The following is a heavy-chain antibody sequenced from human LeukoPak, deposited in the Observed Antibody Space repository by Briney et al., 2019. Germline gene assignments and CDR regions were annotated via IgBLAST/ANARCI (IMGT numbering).Heavy chain of an antibody. CDR3: AKDSSSSNYYYGMDV. Sequence: GGSLRLSCAASGFTFSSYAMHWVRQAPGKGLEWVAATSHDGNNKYYVDSVKGRFTVSRDNSKNTLYLQMNSLRAEDTAVYYCAKDSSSSNYYYGMDVWGQGTTVTVSS. CDR1: GFTFSSYA. J-gene: IGHJ6*02. CDR2: TSHDGNNK. D-gene: IGHD6-6*01. V-gene: IGHV3-30*04.